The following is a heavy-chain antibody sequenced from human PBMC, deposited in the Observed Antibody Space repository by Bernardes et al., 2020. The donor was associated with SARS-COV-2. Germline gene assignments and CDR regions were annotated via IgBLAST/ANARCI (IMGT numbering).Heavy chain of an antibody. Sequence: GGSLRLSCAASGFTFSSYAMHWVRQAPGKGLEWVAVISYDGSNKYYADSVKGRFTISRDNSKNTLYLQMNSLRAEDTAVYYCVRGPSDGHGRFEYWGQGTLGTVSS. CDR2: ISYDGSNK. J-gene: IGHJ4*02. V-gene: IGHV3-30-3*01. CDR1: GFTFSSYA. CDR3: VRGPSDGHGRFEY.